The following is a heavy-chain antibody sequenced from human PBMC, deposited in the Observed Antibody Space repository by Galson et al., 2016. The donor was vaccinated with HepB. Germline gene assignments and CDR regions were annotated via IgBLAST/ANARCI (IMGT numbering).Heavy chain of an antibody. V-gene: IGHV3-48*01. Sequence: SLRLSCAASGFTFSSYHMNWVRQAPGKGLEWVSYIGSSGSTIYYADSVKGRFTISRDNAKNSLYLQMNSLRAEDTAVYYCARAVNSYSSGPGARDWFDPWGQGTLVTVSS. CDR1: GFTFSSYH. CDR2: IGSSGSTI. D-gene: IGHD6-19*01. CDR3: ARAVNSYSSGPGARDWFDP. J-gene: IGHJ5*02.